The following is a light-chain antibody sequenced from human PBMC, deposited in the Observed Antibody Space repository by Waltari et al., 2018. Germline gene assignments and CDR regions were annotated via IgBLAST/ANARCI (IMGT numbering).Light chain of an antibody. CDR3: QQYGSSSLYT. J-gene: IGKJ2*01. V-gene: IGKV3-20*01. CDR1: QSLTKRY. Sequence: EVVLTQSPATLSLSPGESATLSCRASQSLTKRYLAWYQQKPGQAPRLLIYGASSRAPGIPDRFSGSGSGTDFTLIISRLEPDDFAVYYCQQYGSSSLYTFGQGTKLEIK. CDR2: GAS.